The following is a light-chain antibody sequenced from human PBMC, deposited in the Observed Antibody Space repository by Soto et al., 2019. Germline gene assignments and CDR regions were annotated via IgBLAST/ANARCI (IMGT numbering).Light chain of an antibody. CDR2: GAS. V-gene: IGKV3-20*01. J-gene: IGKJ1*01. Sequence: EIVLTHSPGTLSLSPWERATLSCRASQSVSSSYLAWYQQKPAQAPRLLIYGASSRATGIPDRFSGSGSGTDFTLTISRLEPEDFAVYYCQQYGSSGTFGHGTKVDIK. CDR3: QQYGSSGT. CDR1: QSVSSSY.